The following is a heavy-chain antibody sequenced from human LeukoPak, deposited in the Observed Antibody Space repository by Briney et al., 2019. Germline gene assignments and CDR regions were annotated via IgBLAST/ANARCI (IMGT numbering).Heavy chain of an antibody. V-gene: IGHV3-48*01. Sequence: GGSLRLSCAASGFTFSSYSMNWVRQAPGKGLEWVSYISGSSSTIYYADSVKGRFTISRDNAKNSLYLQMNSLRAEDTAVYYCARERPAAIAAFRYFDLWGRGTLVTVSS. CDR3: ARERPAAIAAFRYFDL. D-gene: IGHD2-2*01. J-gene: IGHJ2*01. CDR1: GFTFSSYS. CDR2: ISGSSSTI.